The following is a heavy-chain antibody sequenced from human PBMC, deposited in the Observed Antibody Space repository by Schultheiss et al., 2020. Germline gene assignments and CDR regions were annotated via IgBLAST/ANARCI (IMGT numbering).Heavy chain of an antibody. J-gene: IGHJ3*02. Sequence: GGSLRLSCAASGFTFSNAWMNWVRQAPGKGLVWVSRINSDGSSTSYADSVKGRFTISRDNAKNTLYLQMNSLRAEDTAVYYCARGAENVLRFLEWYPGELENDAFDIWGQGTMVTVSS. D-gene: IGHD3-3*01. V-gene: IGHV3-74*01. CDR2: INSDGSST. CDR1: GFTFSNAW. CDR3: ARGAENVLRFLEWYPGELENDAFDI.